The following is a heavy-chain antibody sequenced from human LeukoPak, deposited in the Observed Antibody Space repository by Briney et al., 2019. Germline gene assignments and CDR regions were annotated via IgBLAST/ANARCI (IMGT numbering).Heavy chain of an antibody. CDR3: ARGQYDILTGLPLPDY. V-gene: IGHV3-21*01. CDR2: ISSGSTYI. J-gene: IGHJ4*02. D-gene: IGHD3-9*01. Sequence: GGSLRLSCAASGFTFSSYSMNWVRQAPGKGLEWVSSISSGSTYIYYADSLKGRFTISRDNAKKSLYLQMNSLRAEDTAVYYCARGQYDILTGLPLPDYWGQGTLVTVSS. CDR1: GFTFSSYS.